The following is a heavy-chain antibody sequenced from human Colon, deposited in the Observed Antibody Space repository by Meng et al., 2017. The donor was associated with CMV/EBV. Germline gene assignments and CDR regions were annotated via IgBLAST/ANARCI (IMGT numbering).Heavy chain of an antibody. CDR1: EFSISNYK. V-gene: IGHV3-48*03. CDR2: INTRANTI. CDR3: AKIRGIYCSGGSCYPDY. D-gene: IGHD2-15*01. J-gene: IGHJ4*02. Sequence: GESLKISCRASEFSISNYKMNWVRQAPGKGLEWISYINTRANTIYYADSVKGRFTISRDNAKNTLYLQMNSLRAEDTAVYYCAKIRGIYCSGGSCYPDYWGQGTLVTVSS.